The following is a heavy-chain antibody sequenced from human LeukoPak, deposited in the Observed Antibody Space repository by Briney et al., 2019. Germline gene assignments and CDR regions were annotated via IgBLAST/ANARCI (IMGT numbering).Heavy chain of an antibody. V-gene: IGHV3-21*04. D-gene: IGHD3-22*01. CDR3: ARDMVHSSGAFDS. Sequence: GGSLRLSCAASGFTFSSYSMNWVRQAPGKGLEWVSSISSSSSYIYYADSVKGRFTISRDSAKNTLYLQMKSLRADDTAVYYCARDMVHSSGAFDSWGQGTLVTVSS. CDR1: GFTFSSYS. CDR2: ISSSSSYI. J-gene: IGHJ4*02.